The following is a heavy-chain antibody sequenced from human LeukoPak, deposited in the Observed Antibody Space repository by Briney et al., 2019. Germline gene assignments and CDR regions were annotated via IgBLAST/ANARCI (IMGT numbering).Heavy chain of an antibody. J-gene: IGHJ5*02. CDR2: IHHSGST. CDR3: ARGGYYGSGNDFRFDP. D-gene: IGHD3-10*01. V-gene: IGHV4-59*01. Sequence: SETLSLTCTVSGGSISSYYWSWIRQPPGKGLEWIGYIHHSGSTNYNPSLKSRFPISVDLSKNQCSLKLSSVTAADTAVYYCARGGYYGSGNDFRFDPWGQGTLVTVSS. CDR1: GGSISSYY.